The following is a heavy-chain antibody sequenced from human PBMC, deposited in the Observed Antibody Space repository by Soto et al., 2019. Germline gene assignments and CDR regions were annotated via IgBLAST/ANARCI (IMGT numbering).Heavy chain of an antibody. CDR3: ARPANTVADHFDL. Sequence: LGESLKSSGQVSGYTFTICWIGWERQMPGKGLEWMGIIYPSDSDTRYSPSFQGQVTISADQSIHTAYLQWDSLQASHTAIYYCARPANTVADHFDLWGQGTPVTVSS. V-gene: IGHV5-51*01. CDR1: GYTFTICW. D-gene: IGHD4-17*01. CDR2: IYPSDSDT. J-gene: IGHJ4*02.